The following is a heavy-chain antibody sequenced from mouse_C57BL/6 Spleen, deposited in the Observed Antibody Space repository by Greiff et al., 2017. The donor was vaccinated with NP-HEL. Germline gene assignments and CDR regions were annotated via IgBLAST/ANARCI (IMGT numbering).Heavy chain of an antibody. CDR1: GYAFSSSW. D-gene: IGHD1-1*01. CDR3: ANYGSSRYWYFDV. Sequence: VQLQQSGPELVKPGASVKISCKASGYAFSSSWMNWVKQRPGKGLEWIGRIYPGDGDTNYNGKFKGKATLTADKSSSTAYMQLSSLTSEDSAVYFWANYGSSRYWYFDVWGTGTTVTVSS. CDR2: IYPGDGDT. V-gene: IGHV1-82*01. J-gene: IGHJ1*03.